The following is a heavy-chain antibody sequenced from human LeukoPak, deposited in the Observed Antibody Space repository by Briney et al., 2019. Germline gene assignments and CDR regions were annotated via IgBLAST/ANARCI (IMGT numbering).Heavy chain of an antibody. J-gene: IGHJ6*03. Sequence: PSETLSLTCTVSGGSISSYYWSWIRQPPGKGLEWIGYIYTSGSTNYNPSLKSRVTISVDTSKNQFSLKLSSVTAADTAVYYCARHGRSSSRHYYYYMDVWGKGTTVTVSS. CDR1: GGSISSYY. CDR2: IYTSGST. D-gene: IGHD6-6*01. CDR3: ARHGRSSSRHYYYYMDV. V-gene: IGHV4-4*09.